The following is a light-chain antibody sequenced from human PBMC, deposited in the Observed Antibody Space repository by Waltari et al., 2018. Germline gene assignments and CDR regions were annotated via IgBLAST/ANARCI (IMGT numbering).Light chain of an antibody. CDR2: DAS. CDR1: QDISRW. CDR3: QQYNSYPLT. Sequence: DIQMTQSPSSVSASVGDRVIITCRASQDISRWLAWYQQTPGKAPKFLIYDASTLQSGVPSRFSGTGSGTEFTLTISSLQPEDFATYYCQQYNSYPLTFGGGTKVEIK. J-gene: IGKJ4*01. V-gene: IGKV1D-16*01.